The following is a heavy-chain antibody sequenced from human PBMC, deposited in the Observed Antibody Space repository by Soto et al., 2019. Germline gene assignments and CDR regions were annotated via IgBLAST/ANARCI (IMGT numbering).Heavy chain of an antibody. CDR3: ARPANTVADHFDL. CDR2: IYPSDSDT. CDR1: GYTFTIYW. D-gene: IGHD4-17*01. J-gene: IGHJ4*02. V-gene: IGHV5-51*01. Sequence: HGESLKISCQVSGYTFTIYWIGWVRQMPGKGLEWMGTIYPSDSDTRYSPSFQGQVTISADQSINTAYLQWDSLKASDTAIYYCARPANTVADHFDLWGQGTPVTVSS.